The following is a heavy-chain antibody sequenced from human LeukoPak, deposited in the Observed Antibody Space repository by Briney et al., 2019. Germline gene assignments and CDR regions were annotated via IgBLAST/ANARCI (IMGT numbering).Heavy chain of an antibody. CDR3: ARAKRADGSGSYYYYYYYMDV. J-gene: IGHJ6*03. Sequence: ASVTVSCKASGYTFTGYYMHWVRQAPGQGLEWMGWINPNSGGTNYAQKFQGRVTMTRDTSISTAYMELSRLRSDDTAVYYCARAKRADGSGSYYYYYYYMDVWGKGTTVTISS. CDR2: INPNSGGT. D-gene: IGHD3-10*01. V-gene: IGHV1-2*02. CDR1: GYTFTGYY.